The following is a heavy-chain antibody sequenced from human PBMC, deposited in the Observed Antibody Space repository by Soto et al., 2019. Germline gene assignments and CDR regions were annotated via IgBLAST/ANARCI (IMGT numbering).Heavy chain of an antibody. CDR2: IYYSGST. V-gene: IGHV4-31*03. CDR1: GGSISSGGYY. Sequence: QVQLQESGPGLVKPSQTLSLTCTVSGGSISSGGYYWSWIRQHPGKGLEWIGYIYYSGSTYYNPSLKRRVTISVDTSKNQFSLKLSSVTAADTAVYYCASSIAAATLMGFDPWGQGTLVTVSS. CDR3: ASSIAAATLMGFDP. D-gene: IGHD6-13*01. J-gene: IGHJ5*02.